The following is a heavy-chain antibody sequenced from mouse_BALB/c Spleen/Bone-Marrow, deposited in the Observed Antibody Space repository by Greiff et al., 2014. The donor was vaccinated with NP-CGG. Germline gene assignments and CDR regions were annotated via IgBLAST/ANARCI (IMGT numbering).Heavy chain of an antibody. J-gene: IGHJ2*01. V-gene: IGHV1S45*01. CDR1: GYTFTNHH. CDR2: FNPYNDYI. CDR3: ARRGGGRVDY. Sequence: VQLQQSGAELVRPGASVKISCKAFGYTFTNHHINWVKQRPGQGLDWIGYFNPYNDYITYNQKFRGKATLTVDKSSSTANLELSSLTSEDSAVYYCARRGGGRVDYWGQGTTLTVSS. D-gene: IGHD1-1*02.